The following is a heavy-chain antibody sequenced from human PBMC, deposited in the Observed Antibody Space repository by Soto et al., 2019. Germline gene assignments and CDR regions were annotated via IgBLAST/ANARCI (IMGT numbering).Heavy chain of an antibody. Sequence: EVQLLESGGGLVQPGGSLKLSCAAPGFTFSRSPMHWDRQGSGKGLEGVGGIRSKANSYATAHAAWVQGRFTISRDASKYTAYLQMNSLKTEDTAVYYCTAAGITMVRGVAFYSYGMDVWGQGTTVTVSS. D-gene: IGHD3-10*01. CDR3: TAAGITMVRGVAFYSYGMDV. J-gene: IGHJ6*02. V-gene: IGHV3-73*02. CDR1: GFTFSRSP. CDR2: IRSKANSYAT.